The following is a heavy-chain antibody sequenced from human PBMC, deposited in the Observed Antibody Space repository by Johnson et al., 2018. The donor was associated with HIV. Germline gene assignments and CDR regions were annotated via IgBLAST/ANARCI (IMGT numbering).Heavy chain of an antibody. Sequence: VQLVESGGGLVQPGGSLRLSCAASGITVSSNYMSWVRQAPGKGLEWVSVIFSDGNTYNADSVKGRFTISRDNYKNTLYLQMNSLRAEDTAVYYCARDYRYGGNSAFDIWGQGTMVTVSS. J-gene: IGHJ3*02. CDR3: ARDYRYGGNSAFDI. V-gene: IGHV3-66*02. CDR2: IFSDGNT. CDR1: GITVSSNY. D-gene: IGHD4-23*01.